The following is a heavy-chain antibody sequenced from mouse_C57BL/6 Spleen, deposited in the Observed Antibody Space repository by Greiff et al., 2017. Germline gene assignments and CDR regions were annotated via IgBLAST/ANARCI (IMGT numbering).Heavy chain of an antibody. CDR1: GYTFTSYW. Sequence: VQLQQPGAELVRPGTSVKLSCKASGYTFTSYWMHWVKQRPGQGLEWIGVIDPSDSYPNYNQKFKGKATLTVDTSSSTAYMPRRSLTSEDSAVYYCASYYYYGSSYGFWGPGTTLTVSS. D-gene: IGHD1-1*01. CDR3: ASYYYYGSSYGF. V-gene: IGHV1-59*01. CDR2: IDPSDSYP. J-gene: IGHJ2*01.